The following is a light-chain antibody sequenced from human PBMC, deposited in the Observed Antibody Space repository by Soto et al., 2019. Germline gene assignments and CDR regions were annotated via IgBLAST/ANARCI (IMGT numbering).Light chain of an antibody. J-gene: IGKJ1*01. CDR3: QHYNSYSEA. Sequence: LCQSSLSSSTGDRVTITWRASQYISSWLAWYQQKPGTAPRLLIYDTSNLEDGVPSTFSGSGSGTDFTLTISSLQPDDFATYYCQHYNSYSEAFGQGTKVDIK. CDR2: DTS. CDR1: QYISSW. V-gene: IGKV1-5*01.